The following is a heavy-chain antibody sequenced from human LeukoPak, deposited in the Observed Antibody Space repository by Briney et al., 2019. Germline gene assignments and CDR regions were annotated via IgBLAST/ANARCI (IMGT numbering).Heavy chain of an antibody. D-gene: IGHD2-21*01. V-gene: IGHV3-9*01. CDR1: AFTFDDYS. CDR3: SKGGTYCAYDAFDF. CDR2: TSWNSGSA. J-gene: IGHJ4*02. Sequence: SLRLSCAASAFTFDDYSMHWVRQAQGKGLEWVSGTSWNSGSAAHADSVKGRFTISTDTAKKSLYLQMNSLRTEDTALYYCSKGGTYCAYDAFDFWGQGTLVTVSS.